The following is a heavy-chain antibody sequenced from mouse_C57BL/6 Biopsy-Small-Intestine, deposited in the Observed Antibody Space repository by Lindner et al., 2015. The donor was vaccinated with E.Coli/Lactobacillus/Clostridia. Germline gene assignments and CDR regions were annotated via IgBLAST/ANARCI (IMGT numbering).Heavy chain of an antibody. V-gene: IGHV1-81*01. D-gene: IGHD1-1*01. CDR3: ARAYRGYSSGWYYYYGMDV. Sequence: SVKVSCKASGGTFSSYAISWVRQAPGQGLEWMGGIIPIFGTANYAQKFQGRVTITADESTSTAYMEQSSLRSEDTAVYYCARAYRGYSSGWYYYYGMDVWGQGTTVTVSS. J-gene: IGHJ1*01. CDR1: GGTFSSYA. CDR2: IIPIFGTA.